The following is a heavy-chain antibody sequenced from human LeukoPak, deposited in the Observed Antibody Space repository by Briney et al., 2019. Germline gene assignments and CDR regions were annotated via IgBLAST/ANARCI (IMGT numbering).Heavy chain of an antibody. J-gene: IGHJ3*01. V-gene: IGHV4-61*01. CDR3: AREKSQLRAYVFDV. CDR2: IYYNGGA. CDR1: GGSISSGSYY. D-gene: IGHD3-10*02. Sequence: SETLSLTCTVSGGSISSGSYYWSWIRQPPGQGLEWIGYIYYNGGANYNPSLKSRVTISVDTSKNQFSLRLSSVTAADTAMYYCAREKSQLRAYVFDVWGQGTIVTVSS.